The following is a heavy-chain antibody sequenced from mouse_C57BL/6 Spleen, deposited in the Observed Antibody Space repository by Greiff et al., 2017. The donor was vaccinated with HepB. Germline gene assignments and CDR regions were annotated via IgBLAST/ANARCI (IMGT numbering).Heavy chain of an antibody. CDR3: ARDASTMIKGVVAY. CDR2: IDPSDSET. J-gene: IGHJ3*01. D-gene: IGHD2-4*01. Sequence: VQLQQPGAELVRPGSSVKLSCKASGYTFTSYWMHWVKQRPIQGLEWIGNIDPSDSETHYNQKFKDKATLTVDKSSSTAYMQLSSLTSEDSAVYYCARDASTMIKGVVAYWGQGTLVTVSA. CDR1: GYTFTSYW. V-gene: IGHV1-52*01.